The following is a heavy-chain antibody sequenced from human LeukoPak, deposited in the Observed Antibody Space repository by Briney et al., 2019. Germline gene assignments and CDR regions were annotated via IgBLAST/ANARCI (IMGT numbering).Heavy chain of an antibody. CDR2: IYYSGNT. Sequence: PSQTLSLTCSVSGGSISSGGYYWSGSRQHPGKGLEWIGYIYYSGNTYYNPSLKSRVTISVDTSKNQFSLKLSSVTAADTAVYYCARGDGSGADGGWFDPWGQGTLVTVSS. CDR1: GGSISSGGYY. CDR3: ARGDGSGADGGWFDP. V-gene: IGHV4-31*03. D-gene: IGHD3-10*01. J-gene: IGHJ5*02.